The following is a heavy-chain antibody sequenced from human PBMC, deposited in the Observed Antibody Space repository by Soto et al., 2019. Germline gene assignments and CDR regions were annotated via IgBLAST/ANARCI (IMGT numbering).Heavy chain of an antibody. CDR3: ARDSAIFGVVANYYYGMDV. D-gene: IGHD3-3*01. J-gene: IGHJ6*02. Sequence: PSETLSLTCTVSGGSISSGGYYWSWIRQHPGKGLEWIGYIYYSGSTYYNPSLKSRVTISVDTSKNQFSLKLSSVTAADTAVYYCARDSAIFGVVANYYYGMDVWGQGTTVTVS. CDR2: IYYSGST. V-gene: IGHV4-31*03. CDR1: GGSISSGGYY.